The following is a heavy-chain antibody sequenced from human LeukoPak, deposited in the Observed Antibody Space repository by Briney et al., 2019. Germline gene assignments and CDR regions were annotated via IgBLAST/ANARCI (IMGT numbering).Heavy chain of an antibody. J-gene: IGHJ4*02. CDR1: GPSVSSNNTT. CDR2: TYFRGKWYN. Sequence: SQTLSLTCAISGPSVSSNNTTWDWIRQSPSRGLEWLGRTYFRGKWYNDYALSVKSRITINPDTSKNQFSLQLNSVTPEDTAVYYCARGPLRYFDDWGQGALVTVSS. D-gene: IGHD4-17*01. V-gene: IGHV6-1*01. CDR3: ARGPLRYFDD.